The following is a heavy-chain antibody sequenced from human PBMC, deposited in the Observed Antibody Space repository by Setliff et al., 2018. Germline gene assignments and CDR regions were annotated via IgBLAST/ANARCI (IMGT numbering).Heavy chain of an antibody. J-gene: IGHJ4*02. Sequence: GESLKISCGISGFTFNIYWMSWVRQAPGKGLEWVADINHDGSEKKYVDSVKGRFTISRENAKNSLYLEMNSLRAEDTAEYYCARGGETGGRFLMWLWGQGTLVTVSS. CDR1: GFTFNIYW. CDR2: INHDGSEK. CDR3: ARGGETGGRFLMWL. D-gene: IGHD3-10*01. V-gene: IGHV3-7*04.